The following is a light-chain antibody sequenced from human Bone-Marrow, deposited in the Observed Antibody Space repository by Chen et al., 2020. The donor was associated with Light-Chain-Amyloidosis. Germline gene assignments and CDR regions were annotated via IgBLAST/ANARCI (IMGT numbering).Light chain of an antibody. Sequence: QSALTQPASLSGSPGQSITISCTGTSSDVGGDNHVSWYHQHPDKAPKLMIYEVTNRPSWVPDRFSGSKSDNTASLTISGLQTEDEADYFCSSYTITNTLVFGSGTRVTVL. J-gene: IGLJ1*01. V-gene: IGLV2-14*01. CDR1: SSDVGGDNH. CDR3: SSYTITNTLV. CDR2: EVT.